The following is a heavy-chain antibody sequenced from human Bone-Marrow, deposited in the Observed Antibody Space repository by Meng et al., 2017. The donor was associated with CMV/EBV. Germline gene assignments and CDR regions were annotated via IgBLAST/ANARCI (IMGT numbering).Heavy chain of an antibody. CDR1: TSGVG. Sequence: TSGVGVAWIRQPPGKPLDWLSLIFWDDDKRYRPSLKNRLTITRGTSKDQVVLTVTNVDPVDTATYYCAHSLRRASCRGGNCYYFNSWGQGTLVTVSS. V-gene: IGHV2-5*02. CDR3: AHSLRRASCRGGNCYYFNS. CDR2: IFWDDDK. J-gene: IGHJ4*02. D-gene: IGHD2-15*01.